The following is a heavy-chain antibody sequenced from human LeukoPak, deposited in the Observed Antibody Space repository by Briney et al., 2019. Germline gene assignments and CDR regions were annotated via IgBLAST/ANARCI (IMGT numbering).Heavy chain of an antibody. V-gene: IGHV4-61*02. J-gene: IGHJ3*02. CDR1: GGSISSGSYY. D-gene: IGHD3-22*01. Sequence: PSETLSLTCTVSGGSISSGSYYWSWIRQPAGKGLEWIGRIYSSGSTNYNPSLKSRVIISVDTSNNQFSLKLSSVTAADTAVYYCAREDYYDSSGYYTDAFDIWGQGTMVTVSS. CDR2: IYSSGST. CDR3: AREDYYDSSGYYTDAFDI.